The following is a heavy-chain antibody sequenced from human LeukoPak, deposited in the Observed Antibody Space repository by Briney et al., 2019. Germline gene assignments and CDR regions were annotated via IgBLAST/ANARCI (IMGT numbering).Heavy chain of an antibody. D-gene: IGHD3-10*01. J-gene: IGHJ4*02. CDR2: ISYDGSNK. Sequence: GGSPRLSCAASGFTFSSYGMHWVRQAPGKGLEWVAVISYDGSNKYYADSVKGRFTISRDNSKNTLYLQMNSLRAEDTAVYYCAKAGSGSTLDYWGQGTLVTVSS. CDR1: GFTFSSYG. CDR3: AKAGSGSTLDY. V-gene: IGHV3-30*18.